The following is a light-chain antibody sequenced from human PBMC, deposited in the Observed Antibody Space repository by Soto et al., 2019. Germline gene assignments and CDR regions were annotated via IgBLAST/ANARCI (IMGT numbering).Light chain of an antibody. CDR3: QQYNNWPLT. CDR1: QSVSSD. Sequence: EKVWTPATAAPSLSQCEKATLPCRGSQSVSSDLAWYQQKPGQAPRLLTYGASTRATGIPARISGSGSGTEFTLTISSLQSEDFAVYYCQQYNNWPLTCGGGTKVDIK. CDR2: GAS. V-gene: IGKV3-15*01. J-gene: IGKJ4*01.